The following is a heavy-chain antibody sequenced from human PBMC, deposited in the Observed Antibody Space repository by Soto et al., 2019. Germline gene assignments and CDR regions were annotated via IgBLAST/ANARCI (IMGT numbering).Heavy chain of an antibody. Sequence: PSETLSLTCTVSGGSISSDDYYWSWIRQAPGRGLEWIGYIHSSGSIYYNPSLKSRATMSIDTARNQFSLKVGSVTVADTAVYHCARDLDGLHDDNSGPYPRPGWGQGTLVTVSS. CDR1: GGSISSDDYY. CDR3: ARDLDGLHDDNSGPYPRPG. D-gene: IGHD3-22*01. V-gene: IGHV4-30-4*01. J-gene: IGHJ1*01. CDR2: IHSSGSI.